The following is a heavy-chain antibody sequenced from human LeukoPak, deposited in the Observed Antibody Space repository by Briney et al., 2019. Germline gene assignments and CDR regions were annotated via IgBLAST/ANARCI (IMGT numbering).Heavy chain of an antibody. CDR1: GYTFTGYY. V-gene: IGHV1-2*02. CDR2: IKPNSGGT. Sequence: ASVKVSCKASGYTFTGYYMHWVRQAPGQGLEWMGWIKPNSGGTNYAQKFQGRVTMTRDTSISTVYMELSSLRSEDTAVYYCARAPGYCSGGSCYSGAFDIWGQGTIITVS. D-gene: IGHD2-15*01. CDR3: ARAPGYCSGGSCYSGAFDI. J-gene: IGHJ3*02.